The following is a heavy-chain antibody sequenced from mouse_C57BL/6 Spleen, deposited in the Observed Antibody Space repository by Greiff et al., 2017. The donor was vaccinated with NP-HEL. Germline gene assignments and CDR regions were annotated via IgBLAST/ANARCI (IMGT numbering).Heavy chain of an antibody. CDR1: GYTFTSYW. Sequence: QVQLQQSGAELVKPGASVKLSCKASGYTFTSYWMHWVKQRPGQGLEWIGMIHPNSGSTNYNEKFKSKATLTVDKSSSTAYMQLSSLTSEDSAVYYCARCRDYFGGDDYWGQGTTLTVSS. V-gene: IGHV1-64*01. CDR2: IHPNSGST. CDR3: ARCRDYFGGDDY. D-gene: IGHD1-1*01. J-gene: IGHJ2*01.